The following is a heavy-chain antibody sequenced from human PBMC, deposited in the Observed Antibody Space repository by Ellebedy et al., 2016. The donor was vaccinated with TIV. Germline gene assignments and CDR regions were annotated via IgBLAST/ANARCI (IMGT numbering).Heavy chain of an antibody. CDR3: VRGGQWLVRETEYFQR. V-gene: IGHV3-21*06. CDR1: GFTFSSFN. D-gene: IGHD6-19*01. Sequence: GESLKISCAASGFTFSSFNMNWVRQAPGKGLEWIASISSSSTYIYYADSLKGRIIISRDNAENSVSLQMDSLRVDDTAVYYCVRGGQWLVRETEYFQRWGQGTLVIVSS. J-gene: IGHJ1*01. CDR2: ISSSSTYI.